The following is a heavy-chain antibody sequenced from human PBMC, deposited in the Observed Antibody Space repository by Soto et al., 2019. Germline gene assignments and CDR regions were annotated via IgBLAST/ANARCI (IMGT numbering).Heavy chain of an antibody. CDR2: MNPNSGNT. D-gene: IGHD3-22*01. J-gene: IGHJ4*02. V-gene: IGHV1-8*01. CDR1: GYTFTSYD. CDR3: ARVLSGYPPRDY. Sequence: ASVKVSCKASGYTFTSYDINWVRQATGQGLEWMGWMNPNSGNTGYAQKFQGRVTMTRNTSISTAYMELSSLRSEDTAVYYCARVLSGYPPRDYWGQGTLVTVSS.